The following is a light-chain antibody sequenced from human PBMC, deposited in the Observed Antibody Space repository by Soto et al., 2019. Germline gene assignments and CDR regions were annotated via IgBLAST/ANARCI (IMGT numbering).Light chain of an antibody. CDR2: EDN. Sequence: NFMLTQPHSVSESPGKTVTISCTSSSGSIASNYVQWYQQRPGSAPTTVIYEDNQRPSGVPDRFSGSIDSSSNSASLTISGLTTEDEADYYCQSFDSSNVVFGGGTQLTVL. CDR3: QSFDSSNVV. J-gene: IGLJ2*01. CDR1: SGSIASNY. V-gene: IGLV6-57*04.